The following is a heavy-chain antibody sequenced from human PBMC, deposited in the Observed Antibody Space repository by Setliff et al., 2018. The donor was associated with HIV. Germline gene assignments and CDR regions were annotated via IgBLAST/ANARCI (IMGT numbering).Heavy chain of an antibody. CDR1: GFTFSTYA. V-gene: IGHV3-23*01. CDR3: TTEGQYSSGWPFDY. Sequence: GSLRLSCATSGFTFSTYAMNWVRRAPGKGLEWVSVIGGSGVSTYYAESVKGRFIISRDNSKNTLYLQMNSLRAEDTAVYYCTTEGQYSSGWPFDYWGQGTLVTVSS. CDR2: IGGSGVST. J-gene: IGHJ4*02. D-gene: IGHD6-19*01.